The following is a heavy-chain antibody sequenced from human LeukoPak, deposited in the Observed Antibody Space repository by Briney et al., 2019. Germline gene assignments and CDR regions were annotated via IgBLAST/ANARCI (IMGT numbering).Heavy chain of an antibody. CDR2: ISGSGGST. V-gene: IGHV3-23*01. CDR3: AKRDGSLDY. Sequence: GGSLKLSCAASGFTFSSYAMSWVRQATWQGLEWVSAISGSGGSTYYADSVKGRLTISRDNSKNTLYLQMNSLRAEDTAVYYCAKRDGSLDYWGQGTLVTVSS. D-gene: IGHD3-10*01. CDR1: GFTFSSYA. J-gene: IGHJ4*02.